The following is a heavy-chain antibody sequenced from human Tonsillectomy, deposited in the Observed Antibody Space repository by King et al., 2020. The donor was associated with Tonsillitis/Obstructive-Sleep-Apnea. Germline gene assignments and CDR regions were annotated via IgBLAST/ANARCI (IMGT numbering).Heavy chain of an antibody. V-gene: IGHV3-33*01. CDR2: IWYDGSNT. CDR3: ARDWWSQSSYYGMDV. D-gene: IGHD2-15*01. Sequence: HVQLVESGGGVVQPGRSLRLSCAASGFTFSSYGMHWVRQAPGKGLEWVALIWYDGSNTHYADSVQGRFTISRDNSKNTLYLQMNSLRAEETAVYYCARDWWSQSSYYGMDVWGQGTTVTVSS. J-gene: IGHJ6*02. CDR1: GFTFSSYG.